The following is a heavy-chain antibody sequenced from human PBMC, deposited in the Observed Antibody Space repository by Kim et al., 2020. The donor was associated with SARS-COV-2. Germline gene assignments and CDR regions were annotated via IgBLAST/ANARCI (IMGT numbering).Heavy chain of an antibody. Sequence: GGSLRLSCAASGFTFSNYAMAWVRQAPGKGLEWVSFISGSARNTFYIDSVKGRFAISRDNSRNKLFLQMNSLRVDDTALYYCAKGAADWNDGGYYAYWGQGALVTVSS. D-gene: IGHD3-10*01. CDR3: AKGAADWNDGGYYAY. J-gene: IGHJ4*02. CDR2: ISGSARNT. V-gene: IGHV3-23*01. CDR1: GFTFSNYA.